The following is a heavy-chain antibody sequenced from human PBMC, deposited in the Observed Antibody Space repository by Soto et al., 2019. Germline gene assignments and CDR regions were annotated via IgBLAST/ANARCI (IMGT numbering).Heavy chain of an antibody. CDR3: ARGHSTDCSNGVCSFFYNHEMDV. J-gene: IGHJ6*02. V-gene: IGHV1-2*04. D-gene: IGHD2-8*01. CDR2: INPKSGGT. CDR1: GYSFTDYH. Sequence: ASVKVSCKASGYSFTDYHIHWVRQAPGQGLEWLGRINPKSGGTSTAQKFQGWVTMTRDRSISTVYMELTRLRSDDTAVYFCARGHSTDCSNGVCSFFYNHEMDVWGQGTTVTVSS.